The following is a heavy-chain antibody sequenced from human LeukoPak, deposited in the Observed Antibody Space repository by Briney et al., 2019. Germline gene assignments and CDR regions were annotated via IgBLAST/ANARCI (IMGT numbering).Heavy chain of an antibody. CDR3: ARRRDLYSGSYYPFDY. CDR2: IYPGDSDA. V-gene: IGHV5-51*01. D-gene: IGHD1-26*01. J-gene: IGHJ4*02. CDR1: GYSFTNYW. Sequence: LGESLKISCKGSGYSFTNYWFGWVRQMPGKGLKWFGIIYPGDSDARYSPSFQGQFTISADNAVSTAYLQWSSRNASDSAIYYCARRRDLYSGSYYPFDYGGQGTLVTVSS.